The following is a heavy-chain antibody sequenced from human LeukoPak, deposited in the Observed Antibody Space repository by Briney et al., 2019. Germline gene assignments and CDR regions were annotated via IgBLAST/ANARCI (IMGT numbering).Heavy chain of an antibody. D-gene: IGHD1-26*01. CDR3: AREHGGSMYEAFDI. CDR2: ISAHNGNT. J-gene: IGHJ3*02. Sequence: ASVRVSCKASGYTFTSYGFSWVRQAPGQGLEWMGWISAHNGNTNYAQNLQGRVTMTTDTSTSTVYMELGSLTSDDTAVYYCAREHGGSMYEAFDIWGQGTMVTVTS. CDR1: GYTFTSYG. V-gene: IGHV1-18*01.